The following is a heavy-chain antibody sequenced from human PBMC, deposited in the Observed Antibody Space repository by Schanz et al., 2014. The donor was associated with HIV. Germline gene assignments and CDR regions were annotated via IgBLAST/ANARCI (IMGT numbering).Heavy chain of an antibody. CDR1: GNIFNSDY. Sequence: QVQLGQSGAEVKKPGASVRVSCKAPGNIFNSDYLHWVRQAPGHGHEWMGIINTGDGNLRYAQEFKGSLPLPRARSPTTVSMELYIITSGDKDVYYCARGVDILTPFDYWDQGTLVVVSS. J-gene: IGHJ4*02. CDR3: ARGVDILTPFDY. D-gene: IGHD3-9*01. CDR2: INTGDGNL. V-gene: IGHV1-46*02.